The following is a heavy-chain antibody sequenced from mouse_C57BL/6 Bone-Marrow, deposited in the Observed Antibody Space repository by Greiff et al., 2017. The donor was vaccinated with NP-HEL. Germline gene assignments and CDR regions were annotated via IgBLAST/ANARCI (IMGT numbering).Heavy chain of an antibody. CDR2: IWWDDDN. CDR1: GFSLSTFGMG. CDR3: ARIAYYYGSSYRGAMDY. D-gene: IGHD1-1*01. Sequence: QVTLKVSGPGILQPSQTLSLTCSFSGFSLSTFGMGVGWIRQPSGKGLEWLAHIWWDDDNYYNPALKSRLTISKDTSKNQVFLKIANVDTADTATYYCARIAYYYGSSYRGAMDYWGQGTSVTVSS. J-gene: IGHJ4*01. V-gene: IGHV8-8*01.